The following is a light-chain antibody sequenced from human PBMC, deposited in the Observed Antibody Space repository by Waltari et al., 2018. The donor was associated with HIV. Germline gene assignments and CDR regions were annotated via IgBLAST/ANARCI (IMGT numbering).Light chain of an antibody. J-gene: IGLJ3*02. V-gene: IGLV6-57*03. Sequence: FTLTQPQSVSESPGKTVNISCTRNSGNIANNYVQGYQQRPGSAPTTIIYENNERPSGVPDRFSGSIDTSSNSASLSIGGLKTEDEADYYCQSYETASQGVFGGGTRLTVL. CDR1: SGNIANNY. CDR3: QSYETASQGV. CDR2: ENN.